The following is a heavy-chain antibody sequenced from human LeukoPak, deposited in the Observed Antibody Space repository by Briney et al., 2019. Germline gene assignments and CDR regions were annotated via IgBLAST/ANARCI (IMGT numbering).Heavy chain of an antibody. D-gene: IGHD6-13*01. V-gene: IGHV4-61*02. CDR3: AREGIAAAGTIDY. Sequence: PSETLSLTCTGSGGSISSGSYYWSWIRQPAGKGLEWIGRIYTSGSTNYNPSLKSRVTISVDTSKNQFSLKLSSVTAADTAVYYCAREGIAAAGTIDYWGQGTLVTVSS. CDR2: IYTSGST. CDR1: GGSISSGSYY. J-gene: IGHJ4*02.